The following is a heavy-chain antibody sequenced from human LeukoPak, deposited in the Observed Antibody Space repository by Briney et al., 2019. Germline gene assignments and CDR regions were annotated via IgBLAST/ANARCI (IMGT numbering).Heavy chain of an antibody. Sequence: GASVKVSCKVSGYTLTELSMHWVRQAPGKGLEWMGGFDPEDGETIYAQKFQGRVTMTEDTSTSTAYMELRSLRSDDTAVYYCARGSLRYFDTLGFDYWGQGTLVTVSS. CDR1: GYTLTELS. V-gene: IGHV1-24*01. D-gene: IGHD3-9*01. CDR3: ARGSLRYFDTLGFDY. J-gene: IGHJ4*02. CDR2: FDPEDGET.